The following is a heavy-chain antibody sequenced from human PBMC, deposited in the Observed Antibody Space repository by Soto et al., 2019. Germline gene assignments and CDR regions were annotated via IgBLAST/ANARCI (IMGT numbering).Heavy chain of an antibody. CDR3: ARYSGNYQDAFDI. V-gene: IGHV1-3*01. J-gene: IGHJ3*02. CDR1: GFTFTLYS. CDR2: INGGSGKT. Sequence: QVQLVQSGAEVKKPGASVKVSCRASGFTFTLYSMPWVRQAPGQRLEWMGWINGGSGKTKYSKKFQGRVTIARDTSASTAYMEVSSLRSEDTAVYYCARYSGNYQDAFDIWGQGTMVTVSS. D-gene: IGHD1-26*01.